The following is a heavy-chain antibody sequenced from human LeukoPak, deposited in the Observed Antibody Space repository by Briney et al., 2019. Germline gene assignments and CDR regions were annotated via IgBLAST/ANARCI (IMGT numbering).Heavy chain of an antibody. CDR3: ARDKGYYDSSGYYPYYYYYGMDV. V-gene: IGHV3-30-3*01. Sequence: GGSLRLSCGASGFTFSSYAMHWVRQAPGKGLEWVAVISYDGSNKYYADSVKGRFTISRDNSKNTLYLQMNSLRAEDTAVYYCARDKGYYDSSGYYPYYYYYGMDVWGQGTTVTVSS. D-gene: IGHD3-22*01. CDR1: GFTFSSYA. J-gene: IGHJ6*02. CDR2: ISYDGSNK.